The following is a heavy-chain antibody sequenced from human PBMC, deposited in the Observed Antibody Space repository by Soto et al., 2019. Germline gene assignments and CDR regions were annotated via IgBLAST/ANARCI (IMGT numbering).Heavy chain of an antibody. CDR2: IYPGDSET. D-gene: IGHD2-21*02. V-gene: IGHV5-51*03. Sequence: EVQLVQSGAEVKRPGESLRISCKGSGYSFTTFWIGWVRHMPGKGLEWMGIIYPGDSETRYSPSFQGQVTMSADKSISTAYLQWSSLKASDTAMYYCARTATTNCAGDCFNAEYFQQWGQGTLVTASS. CDR3: ARTATTNCAGDCFNAEYFQQ. CDR1: GYSFTTFW. J-gene: IGHJ1*01.